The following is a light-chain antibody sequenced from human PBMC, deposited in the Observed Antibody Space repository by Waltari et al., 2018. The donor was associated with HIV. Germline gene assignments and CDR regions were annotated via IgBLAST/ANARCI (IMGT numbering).Light chain of an antibody. J-gene: IGKJ4*01. Sequence: DIQMTQSPSSLSASVGDRVTITCRASQGISNSLAWYQQKAGKAPKLLLYTASRLESGVPSRFSGGGSGSGTDYTLTISSLQPEDFATYYCQEDYSTPPGLTFGGGTKVEIK. CDR2: TAS. V-gene: IGKV1-NL1*01. CDR3: QEDYSTPPGLT. CDR1: QGISNS.